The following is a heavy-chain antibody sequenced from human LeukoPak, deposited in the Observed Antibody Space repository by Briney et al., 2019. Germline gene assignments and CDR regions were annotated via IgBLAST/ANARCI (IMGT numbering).Heavy chain of an antibody. J-gene: IGHJ4*02. Sequence: GGSLRLSCTVSGFTVSSNYMTWVRQAPGKGLEWVSVIYSDGTTYNADSVKGRFTISRDNSKNTLYLQINSLRAEDTAVYYCARGIAAAGTGLFNWGQGTLLTVSS. D-gene: IGHD6-13*01. CDR1: GFTVSSNY. CDR2: IYSDGTT. V-gene: IGHV3-53*01. CDR3: ARGIAAAGTGLFN.